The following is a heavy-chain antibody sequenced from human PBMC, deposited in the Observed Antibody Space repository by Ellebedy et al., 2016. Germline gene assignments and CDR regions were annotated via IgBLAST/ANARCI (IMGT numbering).Heavy chain of an antibody. CDR2: ISYDGSNK. D-gene: IGHD3-10*01. J-gene: IGHJ4*02. V-gene: IGHV3-30*03. CDR3: HSMVRGVIMDY. Sequence: GGSLRLSXAASGFTFSSYGMHWVRQAPGKGLEWVAVISYDGSNKYYADSVKGRFTISRDNSKNTLYLQMNSLRAEDTAVYYCHSMVRGVIMDYWGQGTLVTVSS. CDR1: GFTFSSYG.